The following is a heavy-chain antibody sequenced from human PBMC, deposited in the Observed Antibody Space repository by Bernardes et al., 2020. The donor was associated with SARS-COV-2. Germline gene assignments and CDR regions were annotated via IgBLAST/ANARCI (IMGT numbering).Heavy chain of an antibody. CDR1: GFTFTNYA. CDR3: AKEAYSGYLETYYFYYGMDV. D-gene: IGHD5-12*01. V-gene: IGHV3-23*01. CDR2: ISASGGGT. Sequence: LRLSCTASGFTFTNYAMTWVRQAPGKGLEWVSSISASGGGTYYADSVQGRFTVSRDYSTNTLYLQMDSLRAEDTAIYYCAKEAYSGYLETYYFYYGMDVWGQGTTVTVSS. J-gene: IGHJ6*02.